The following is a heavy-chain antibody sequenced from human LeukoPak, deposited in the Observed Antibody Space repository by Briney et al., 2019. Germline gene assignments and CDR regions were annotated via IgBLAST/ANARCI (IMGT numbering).Heavy chain of an antibody. J-gene: IGHJ4*02. CDR2: INHSGST. V-gene: IGHV4-34*01. Sequence: SETLSLTCAVYGGSFSGYYWSWIRQPPGKGPEWIGEINHSGSTNYNPSLKSRVTISVDTSKNQFSLKLSSVTAADTAVYYCARRDDSSGYYLWYFDYWGQGTLVTVSS. D-gene: IGHD3-22*01. CDR1: GGSFSGYY. CDR3: ARRDDSSGYYLWYFDY.